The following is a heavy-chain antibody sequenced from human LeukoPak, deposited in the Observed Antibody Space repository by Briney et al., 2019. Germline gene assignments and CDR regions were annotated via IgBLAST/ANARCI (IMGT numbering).Heavy chain of an antibody. CDR2: IYYSGST. D-gene: IGHD6-13*01. Sequence: SETLSLTCTVSGGSISSYYWSWIRQPPGKGLEWIGYIYYSGSTNYNPSLKSRVTISVDTSKNQFSLKLSSVTAADTAVYYCARGGYSSSWGWFDPWGQGTLVTVSS. V-gene: IGHV4-59*01. CDR1: GGSISSYY. J-gene: IGHJ5*02. CDR3: ARGGYSSSWGWFDP.